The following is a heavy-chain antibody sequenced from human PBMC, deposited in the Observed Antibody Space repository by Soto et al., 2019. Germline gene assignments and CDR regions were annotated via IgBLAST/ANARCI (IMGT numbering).Heavy chain of an antibody. CDR2: IYWNNDK. J-gene: IGHJ4*02. Sequence: SGPTLVNPTQTLTLTCTFSGFSLSTSGVGVGWIRQPPGKALEWLALIYWNNDKRYSPSLKNRLTITKDTSKNQVVLTMTDMDPVDTATYYCVHRRITMTFGYWGQGSLVTVSS. V-gene: IGHV2-5*01. D-gene: IGHD3-22*01. CDR3: VHRRITMTFGY. CDR1: GFSLSTSGVG.